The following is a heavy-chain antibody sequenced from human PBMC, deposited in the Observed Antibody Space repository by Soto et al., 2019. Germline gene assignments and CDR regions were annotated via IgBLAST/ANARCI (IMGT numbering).Heavy chain of an antibody. V-gene: IGHV5-51*01. Sequence: GESLKISCKGSGYSFTSYWIGWVRQMPGKGLERMGIIYPGDSDTRYSPSFQGQVTISADKSLSPAYLQWSSLKASDSAMYYFARLWFGESPFDYWGQGTLVTVSS. CDR1: GYSFTSYW. J-gene: IGHJ4*02. CDR2: IYPGDSDT. CDR3: ARLWFGESPFDY. D-gene: IGHD3-10*01.